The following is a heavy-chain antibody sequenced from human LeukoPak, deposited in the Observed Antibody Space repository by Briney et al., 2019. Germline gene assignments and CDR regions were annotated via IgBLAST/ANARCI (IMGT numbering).Heavy chain of an antibody. J-gene: IGHJ4*02. CDR3: ARDDVGSSWYAVDY. CDR1: GFTFSSYS. D-gene: IGHD6-13*01. V-gene: IGHV3-21*04. Sequence: GGSLRLSCAASGFTFSSYSMNWVRQAPGKGLEWVSSISSSSSYIYYADSVKGRFTISRDNAKNSLYLQMNSLRAEDTALYYCARDDVGSSWYAVDYWGQGTLVTVSS. CDR2: ISSSSSYI.